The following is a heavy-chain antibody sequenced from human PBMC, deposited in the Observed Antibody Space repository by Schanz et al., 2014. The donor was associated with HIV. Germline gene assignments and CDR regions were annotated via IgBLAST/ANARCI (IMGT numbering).Heavy chain of an antibody. CDR2: IKSKTDGGTT. J-gene: IGHJ4*02. Sequence: EVQMVESGGGLVKAGGSLRLSCAASGFTFSTYNMNWVRQAPGKGLEWVGLIKSKTDGGTTDYAAPVKGRFTISRDDSKNTLYLQMNSLKTEDTAVYFCTTRRVLGVDQDFWGRGTLVTVSS. CDR3: TTRRVLGVDQDF. V-gene: IGHV3-15*01. D-gene: IGHD3-3*01. CDR1: GFTFSTYN.